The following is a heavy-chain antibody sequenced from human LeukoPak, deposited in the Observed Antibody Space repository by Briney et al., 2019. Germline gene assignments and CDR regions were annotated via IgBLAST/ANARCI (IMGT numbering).Heavy chain of an antibody. V-gene: IGHV3-23*01. D-gene: IGHD6-19*01. CDR1: GFTFSSYA. CDR2: ISGSGGST. J-gene: IGHJ4*02. Sequence: PGGSLRLSCAASGFTFSSYAMSWVIQAPGKGLEWVSAISGSGGSTYYADSVKGRFTISRDNSKNTLYLQMNSLRAEDTAVYYCAKAPGYSSGWYHDWGQGTLVTVSS. CDR3: AKAPGYSSGWYHD.